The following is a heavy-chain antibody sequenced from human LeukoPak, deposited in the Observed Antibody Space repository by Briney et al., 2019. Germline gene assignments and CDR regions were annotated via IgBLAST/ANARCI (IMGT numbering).Heavy chain of an antibody. CDR2: MNPNSGNT. CDR1: GYSFTGSD. D-gene: IGHD2-15*01. CDR3: ARASPPYCSGGSCSSFLYFHH. Sequence: ASVKVSCKASGYSFTGSDINLLRQATGQGLEWMGWMNPNSGNTGYAQKFQGRVTMTRDTSISTAYLELTTLRPDDTAVYYCARASPPYCSGGSCSSFLYFHHWRQGTLVTVSS. J-gene: IGHJ1*01. V-gene: IGHV1-8*01.